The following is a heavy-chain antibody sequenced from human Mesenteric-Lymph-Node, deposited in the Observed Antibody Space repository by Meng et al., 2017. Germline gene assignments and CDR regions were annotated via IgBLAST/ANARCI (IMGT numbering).Heavy chain of an antibody. J-gene: IGHJ4*02. CDR2: VYHNGVP. Sequence: QVQLKQWGAEVLKPSETRSLTCAVYGGSLSGYYWSWIRQPPGKGLEWMGEVYHNGVPKYSPSLRSRVVISIDTSKNQFSLNLRSVSAADTAMYYCARGGATPMIIKYWGPGTLVTVSS. V-gene: IGHV4-34*02. CDR3: ARGGATPMIIKY. D-gene: IGHD3-10*01. CDR1: GGSLSGYY.